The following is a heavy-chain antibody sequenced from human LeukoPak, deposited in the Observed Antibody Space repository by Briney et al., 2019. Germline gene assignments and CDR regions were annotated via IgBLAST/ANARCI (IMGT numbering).Heavy chain of an antibody. D-gene: IGHD5-18*01. Sequence: GGSLRPSCAASGFTFSSYAMHWVRQAPGKGLEWVAVISYDGSNKYYADSVKGRFSISRDNSKNTLYLQMNSLRAEDTAVYYCAEDSYGSRFDPWGQGTLVTVSS. V-gene: IGHV3-30*04. CDR2: ISYDGSNK. J-gene: IGHJ5*02. CDR3: AEDSYGSRFDP. CDR1: GFTFSSYA.